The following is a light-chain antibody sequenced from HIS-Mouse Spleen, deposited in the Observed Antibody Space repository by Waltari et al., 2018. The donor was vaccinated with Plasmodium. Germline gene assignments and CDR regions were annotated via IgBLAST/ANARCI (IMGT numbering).Light chain of an antibody. J-gene: IGLJ2*01. V-gene: IGLV2-23*01. CDR3: CSYAGSSTVV. CDR2: EGS. CDR1: SSAVGSHHL. Sequence: QSALTQPPSVSGSPGQSITISCTGPSSAVGSHHLSSWYQQHPGKAPKLMIYEGSKRPSGVSNRFSGSKSGNTASLTISGLQAEDEADYYCCSYAGSSTVVFGGGTKLTVL.